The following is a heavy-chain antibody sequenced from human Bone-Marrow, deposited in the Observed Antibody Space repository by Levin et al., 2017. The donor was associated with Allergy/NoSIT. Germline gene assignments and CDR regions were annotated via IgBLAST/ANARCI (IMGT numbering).Heavy chain of an antibody. V-gene: IGHV3-64*01. CDR3: AREGYTSGRAGAFDM. CDR1: GISFKNSI. D-gene: IGHD6-19*01. J-gene: IGHJ3*02. Sequence: GESLKISCATSGISFKNSIIHWVRQAPGKGLEFVSAISNIDGSTYYANSVEDRFTISGDNSKNTVYLQMGSLRPEDTAVYFCAREGYTSGRAGAFDMWGQGTMVLVSS. CDR2: ISNIDGST.